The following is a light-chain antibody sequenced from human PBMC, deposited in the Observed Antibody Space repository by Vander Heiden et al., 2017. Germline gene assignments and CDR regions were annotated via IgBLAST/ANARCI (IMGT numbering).Light chain of an antibody. J-gene: IGKJ4*01. Sequence: DIVMTQSPDFLAVSLGERATINCKSSQSVLYNSNNKNYLAWYQQKPGQPPKLLIYWASTRESGVPDRFSGSGSGTDFTLTITSLQAEDVAVYYCQQYYNLPLTFGGGTKVEIK. CDR3: QQYYNLPLT. CDR2: WAS. V-gene: IGKV4-1*01. CDR1: QSVLYNSNNKNY.